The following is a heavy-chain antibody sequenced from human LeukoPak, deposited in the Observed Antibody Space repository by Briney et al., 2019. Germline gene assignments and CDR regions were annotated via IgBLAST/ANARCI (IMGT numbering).Heavy chain of an antibody. CDR3: ARDMRRDGYTVQGY. V-gene: IGHV1-2*06. Sequence: ASVEVSCKASGYTFTGYYMHLVRQAPGQGLEWMGRINPNSGGTNYAQKFQGRVTMTRDTSISTAYMELSRLRSDDTAVYYCARDMRRDGYTVQGYWGQGTLVTVSS. CDR2: INPNSGGT. CDR1: GYTFTGYY. J-gene: IGHJ4*02. D-gene: IGHD5-24*01.